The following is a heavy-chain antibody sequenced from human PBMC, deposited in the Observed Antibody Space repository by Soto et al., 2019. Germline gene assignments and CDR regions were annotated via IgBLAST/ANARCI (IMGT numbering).Heavy chain of an antibody. CDR2: INHSGST. Sequence: SETLSLTCAVYGGSFSGYYGSWIRQPPGEGLEGIGEINHSGSTNYNPSLKSRVTISVDTSKNQFSLKLTSVTAADTAVYYCARVGRDYDFWSGPSRRWFDPWGQGTLVTVSS. V-gene: IGHV4-34*01. D-gene: IGHD3-3*01. CDR3: ARVGRDYDFWSGPSRRWFDP. CDR1: GGSFSGYY. J-gene: IGHJ5*02.